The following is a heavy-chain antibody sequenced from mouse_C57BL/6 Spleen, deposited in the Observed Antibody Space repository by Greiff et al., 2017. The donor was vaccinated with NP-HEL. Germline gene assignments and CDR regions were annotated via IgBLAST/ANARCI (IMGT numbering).Heavy chain of an antibody. CDR3: AKEENWVVFAY. CDR2: IDPSDSYT. J-gene: IGHJ3*01. Sequence: QVQLQQSGAELVKPGASVKLSCKASGYTFTSYWMQWVKQRPGQGLEWIGEIDPSDSYTNYNQKFKGKATLTVDTSSSTAYMQLSSLTSEDSAVYYCAKEENWVVFAYWGQGTLVTVSA. D-gene: IGHD4-1*01. CDR1: GYTFTSYW. V-gene: IGHV1-50*01.